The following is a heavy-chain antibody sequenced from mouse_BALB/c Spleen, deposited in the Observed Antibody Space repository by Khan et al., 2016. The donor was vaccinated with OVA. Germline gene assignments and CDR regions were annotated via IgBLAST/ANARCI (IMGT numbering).Heavy chain of an antibody. CDR2: IDPDNGNT. J-gene: IGHJ2*01. D-gene: IGHD6-2*01. CDR3: PRSILLCFDY. CDR1: GFNIKDSY. V-gene: IGHV14-1*02. Sequence: VQLQQPGTEVVRPGALVRLSCTASGFNIKDSYIHWVKQRPDQGLEWIGWIDPDNGNTMYDPRFQGKAIITADTSSNTAYLQRSSLTSEDTAVYYCPRSILLCFDYWGQGTTLTVSS.